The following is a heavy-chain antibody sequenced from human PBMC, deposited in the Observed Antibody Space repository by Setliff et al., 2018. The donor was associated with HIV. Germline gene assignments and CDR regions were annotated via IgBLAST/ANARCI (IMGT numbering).Heavy chain of an antibody. CDR3: ARGGGFWSGQLDY. D-gene: IGHD3-3*01. Sequence: SETLSLTCTVSGGSISSSEYYWGWFRQPPGKGLEYIGSIYQSGSTYYSPSLKSRVTISVDTSKNEFSLKLSSVTAADTAVYYCARGGGFWSGQLDYWGQGTLVTVSS. V-gene: IGHV4-39*07. J-gene: IGHJ4*02. CDR2: IYQSGST. CDR1: GGSISSSEYY.